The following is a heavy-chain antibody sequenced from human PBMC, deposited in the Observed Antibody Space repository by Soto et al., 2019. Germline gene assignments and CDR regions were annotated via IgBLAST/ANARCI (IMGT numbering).Heavy chain of an antibody. CDR3: ARDSYYDFWSGYPPNYGMDV. V-gene: IGHV1-18*01. CDR2: ISAYNGNT. J-gene: IGHJ6*02. D-gene: IGHD3-3*01. CDR1: GYTFTSYV. Sequence: GASVKVSCKASGYTFTSYVISWVRQAPGQGLEWMGWISAYNGNTNYAQKLQGRVTMTTDTSTSTAYMELRSLRSDDTAVYYCARDSYYDFWSGYPPNYGMDVWGQGTTVNVSS.